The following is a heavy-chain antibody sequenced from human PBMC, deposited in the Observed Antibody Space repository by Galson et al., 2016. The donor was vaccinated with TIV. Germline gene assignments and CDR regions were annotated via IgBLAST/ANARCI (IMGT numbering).Heavy chain of an antibody. CDR3: TRQSTRSFDF. Sequence: QSGAEVKKPGESLKISCKSSGYNFDTYWIVCVRQMPGKGLEWMGTIYPGGSDTRYSPSFQGQVTMSADKSINTAYLQWSSLKASDSAIYYCTRQSTRSFDFWGPGTLVSVSS. CDR1: GYNFDTYW. J-gene: IGHJ4*02. V-gene: IGHV5-51*01. D-gene: IGHD5/OR15-5a*01. CDR2: IYPGGSDT.